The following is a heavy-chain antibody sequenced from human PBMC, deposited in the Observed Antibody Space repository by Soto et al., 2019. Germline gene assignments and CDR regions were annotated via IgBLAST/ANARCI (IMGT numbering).Heavy chain of an antibody. CDR1: GGSFSGNY. CDR3: ARVMATITAPLDYFDY. CDR2: INHSGST. V-gene: IGHV4-34*01. Sequence: SETLSLTCAVYGGSFSGNYWSWIRQPPGKGLEWIGEINHSGSTNYNPSLKSRVTISVDTSKNQFSLKLSSVTAADTAVYYCARVMATITAPLDYFDYWGQATLVTVSS. J-gene: IGHJ4*02. D-gene: IGHD5-12*01.